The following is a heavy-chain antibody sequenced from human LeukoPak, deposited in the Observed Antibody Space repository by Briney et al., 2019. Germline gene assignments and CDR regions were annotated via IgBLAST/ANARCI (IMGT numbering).Heavy chain of an antibody. J-gene: IGHJ4*02. CDR1: GGTFSSYA. D-gene: IGHD3-10*01. CDR2: IIPILGIA. CDR3: ARDMALHYGSGSPWLYDY. Sequence: GASVKVSCKASGGTFSSYAISWVRQAPGQGLEWMGRIIPILGIANYAQKFQGRVTITADKSTSTAYMELSSLRSEDTAVYYCARDMALHYGSGSPWLYDYWGQGPLVTVSS. V-gene: IGHV1-69*04.